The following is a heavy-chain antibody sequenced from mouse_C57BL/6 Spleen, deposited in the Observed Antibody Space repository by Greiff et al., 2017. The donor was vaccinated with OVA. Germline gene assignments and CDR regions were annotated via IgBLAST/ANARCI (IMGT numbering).Heavy chain of an antibody. J-gene: IGHJ2*01. CDR2: IYPSDSET. D-gene: IGHD2-5*01. CDR1: GYTFTSYW. V-gene: IGHV1-61*01. CDR3: ARASYYSNSFDY. Sequence: QVQLQQPGAELVRPGSSVKLSCKASGYTFTSYWMDWVKQRPGQGLEWIGNIYPSDSETHYNQKFKDKATLTVDKSSSTAYMQRSSLTSEDSAVYYCARASYYSNSFDYWGQGTTLTVSS.